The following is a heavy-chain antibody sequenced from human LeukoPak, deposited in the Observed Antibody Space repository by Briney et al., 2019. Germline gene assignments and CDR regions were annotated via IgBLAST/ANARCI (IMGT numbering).Heavy chain of an antibody. D-gene: IGHD3-16*01. CDR3: ARDLDYDYVWGSPLY. V-gene: IGHV3-21*01. Sequence: PGGSLRLSCAASGFTFSSYTMNWVRQAPGKGLEWVTSISSSSIYIYYADSVKGRFTISRDNAKNSLFLQMNSLRAEDTAVYYCARDLDYDYVWGSPLYWGQGTLVTVSS. CDR2: ISSSSIYI. J-gene: IGHJ4*02. CDR1: GFTFSSYT.